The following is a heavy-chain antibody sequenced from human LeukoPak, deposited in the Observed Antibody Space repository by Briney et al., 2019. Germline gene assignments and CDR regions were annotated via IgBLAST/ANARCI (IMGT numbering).Heavy chain of an antibody. D-gene: IGHD2-2*02. J-gene: IGHJ4*02. V-gene: IGHV3-30*18. Sequence: GGSLRLSCAASGFTFSSYGMHWVRQAPGKGLEGGAVISYDGNNKYYADSVKGGFTISRDNSKNPLYLQMNSLRAEDTAVYYCAKPYCSSTSCYIPNYFDYWGQGTLVTVSS. CDR1: GFTFSSYG. CDR2: ISYDGNNK. CDR3: AKPYCSSTSCYIPNYFDY.